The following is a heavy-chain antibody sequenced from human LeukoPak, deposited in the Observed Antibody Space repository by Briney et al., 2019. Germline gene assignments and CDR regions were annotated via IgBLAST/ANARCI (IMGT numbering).Heavy chain of an antibody. V-gene: IGHV3-23*01. J-gene: IGHJ3*02. Sequence: SGRSLRLSYAVSGFTFEDYAMHWVRQAPGKGLDWVAAISGSGGSTYYADSVKGRFTISRDNSKNTLYLQMNSLRAEDTAVYYCASRIVVVPAAISGAFDIWGQGTMVTVSS. CDR1: GFTFEDYA. CDR3: ASRIVVVPAAISGAFDI. D-gene: IGHD2-2*01. CDR2: ISGSGGST.